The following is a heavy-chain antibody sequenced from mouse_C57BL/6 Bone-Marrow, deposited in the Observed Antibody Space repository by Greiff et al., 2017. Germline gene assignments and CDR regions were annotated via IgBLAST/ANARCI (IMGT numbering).Heavy chain of an antibody. CDR2: IYPRDGST. Sequence: VQLVESGPELVKPGASVKLSCKASGYPFTSYDINWVKQRPGQGLAWIGWIYPRDGSTKYNEKFKGKATLTVDTSSSTAYMELHSLTSEDSAVYFCAIITTVVAKGYWGQGTTLTVSS. CDR1: GYPFTSYD. J-gene: IGHJ2*01. V-gene: IGHV1-85*01. CDR3: AIITTVVAKGY. D-gene: IGHD1-1*01.